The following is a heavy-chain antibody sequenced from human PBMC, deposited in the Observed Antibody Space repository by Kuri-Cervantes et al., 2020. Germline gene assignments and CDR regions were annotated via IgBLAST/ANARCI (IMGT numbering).Heavy chain of an antibody. CDR1: GYTLTELS. D-gene: IGHD1-26*01. J-gene: IGHJ4*02. CDR3: ATETEGQWELLC. V-gene: IGHV1-24*01. CDR2: FDPEDGET. Sequence: ASVKVSCKVSGYTLTELSMHWVRQAPGKGLERMGGFDPEDGETIYAQKFQGRVTMTEDISTDTAYMELSSLGSEDTAVYYCATETEGQWELLCWGQGTLVTVSS.